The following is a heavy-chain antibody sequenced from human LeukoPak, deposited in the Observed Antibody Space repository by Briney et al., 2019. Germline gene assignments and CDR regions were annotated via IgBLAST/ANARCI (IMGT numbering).Heavy chain of an antibody. CDR1: GITLSNYG. J-gene: IGHJ4*02. CDR2: ISDSGGST. D-gene: IGHD3-10*01. V-gene: IGHV3-23*01. Sequence: GGSLRLSCAVSGITLSNYGMSWVRQAPGKGLEWVAGISDSGGSTNYSDSMKGRFTISRDNAKNTLYLQMNSLRAEDTAVYFCAKRGVVIRVILVGFHKQAYYFDSWGQGALVTVSS. CDR3: AKRGVVIRVILVGFHKQAYYFDS.